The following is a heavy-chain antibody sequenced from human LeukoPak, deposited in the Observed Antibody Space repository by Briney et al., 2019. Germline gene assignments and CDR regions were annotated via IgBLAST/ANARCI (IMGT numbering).Heavy chain of an antibody. CDR3: ARGMTWSTY. CDR1: GLTFSNYA. Sequence: PGGSLRLSCAASGLTFSNYAMTWVRQTPGKGLEWVSTITGSDGDTFYADSAKGRFTISRDNSKNTLYLLMDSLRAEDTAVYYCARGMTWSTYWGQGTLVVVAS. D-gene: IGHD2-21*02. CDR2: ITGSDGDT. V-gene: IGHV3-23*01. J-gene: IGHJ4*02.